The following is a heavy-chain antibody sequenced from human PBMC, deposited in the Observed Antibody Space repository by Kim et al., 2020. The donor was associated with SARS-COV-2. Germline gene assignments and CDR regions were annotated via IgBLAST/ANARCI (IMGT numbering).Heavy chain of an antibody. CDR3: AKDRYGYEAIDAFEM. J-gene: IGHJ3*02. V-gene: IGHV3-30*18. CDR2: ISYDGSNK. Sequence: GGSLRLSCAASGFTFSSYGMHWVRQAPGKGLEWVAVISYDGSNKYYADSVKGRFTISRDNSKNTLYLQMNSLRAEDTAVYYCAKDRYGYEAIDAFEMWGQGAMVTVSS. D-gene: IGHD5-12*01. CDR1: GFTFSSYG.